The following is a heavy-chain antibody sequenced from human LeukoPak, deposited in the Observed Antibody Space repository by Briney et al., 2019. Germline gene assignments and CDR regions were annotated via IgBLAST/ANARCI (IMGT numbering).Heavy chain of an antibody. CDR3: ARGPDVIGSYGWSSAFDY. V-gene: IGHV4-30-4*08. D-gene: IGHD1-26*01. CDR2: IYYSGST. J-gene: IGHJ4*02. Sequence: SETLSLTCTVSGGSISSGDDYWRWIRQPPGKGLEWIGYIYYSGSTYYNPSLKSRVTISVDTSKNQFSLKLSSVTAADTAVYYCARGPDVIGSYGWSSAFDYWGQGTLVTVSS. CDR1: GGSISSGDDY.